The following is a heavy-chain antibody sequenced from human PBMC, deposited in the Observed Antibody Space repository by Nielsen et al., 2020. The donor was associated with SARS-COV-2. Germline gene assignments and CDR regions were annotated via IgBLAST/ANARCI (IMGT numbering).Heavy chain of an antibody. CDR2: ISSSSSYI. Sequence: GESLKISCAASGFTFSSYSMNWVRQAPGKGLEWVSSISSSSSYIYYADSVKGRFTISRDNAKNSLYLQMNSLRAEDTAVYYCACDKTHPVAYEILTGQRYGMDVWGQGTTVTVSS. J-gene: IGHJ6*02. D-gene: IGHD3-9*01. CDR1: GFTFSSYS. V-gene: IGHV3-21*01. CDR3: ACDKTHPVAYEILTGQRYGMDV.